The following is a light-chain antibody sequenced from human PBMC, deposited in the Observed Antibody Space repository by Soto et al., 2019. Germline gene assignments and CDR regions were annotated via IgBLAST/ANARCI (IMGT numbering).Light chain of an antibody. V-gene: IGKV3-20*01. CDR3: EQYGSSLPVT. CDR1: QSLTNNY. Sequence: EIVLTQSPGTLSLSPGERATLSCRASQSLTNNYLDWYQQKPGQAPRLLIYAASSRATGIPDRFSGSGSETDFTLTISRLEPKDFAVYDGEQYGSSLPVTFGGGTNVEIK. CDR2: AAS. J-gene: IGKJ4*01.